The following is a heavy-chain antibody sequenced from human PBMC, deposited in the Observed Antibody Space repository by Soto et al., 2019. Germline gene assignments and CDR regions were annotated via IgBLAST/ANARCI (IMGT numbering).Heavy chain of an antibody. D-gene: IGHD4-17*01. CDR1: GGSISSYY. V-gene: IGHV4-59*01. Sequence: QVQLQESGPGPVKPSETLSLTCTVSGGSISSYYWTWIRQPPGKRLEWIGYVYYSGSTNYNPSLKSRVTISVDMSKNQFSLKLSSVTAADTAVYYCARDTVTTSDDAFDIWGQGTMVTVSS. J-gene: IGHJ3*02. CDR3: ARDTVTTSDDAFDI. CDR2: VYYSGST.